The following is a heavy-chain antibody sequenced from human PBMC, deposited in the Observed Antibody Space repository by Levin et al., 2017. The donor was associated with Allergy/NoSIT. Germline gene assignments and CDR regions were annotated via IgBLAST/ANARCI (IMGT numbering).Heavy chain of an antibody. CDR3: ARGGYGDYFIYYYYMDV. CDR1: GFTFSSYS. J-gene: IGHJ6*03. Sequence: GESLKISCAASGFTFSSYSMNWVRQAPGKGLEWVSYISSSSSTIYYADSVKGRFTISRDNAKNSLYLQMNSLRAEDTAVYYCARGGYGDYFIYYYYMDVWGKGTTVTVSS. D-gene: IGHD4-17*01. CDR2: ISSSSSTI. V-gene: IGHV3-48*01.